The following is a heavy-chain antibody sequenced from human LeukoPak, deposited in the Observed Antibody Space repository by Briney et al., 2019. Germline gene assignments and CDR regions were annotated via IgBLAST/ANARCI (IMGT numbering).Heavy chain of an antibody. CDR2: IIPIFGTA. CDR3: ASGRDGYKNY. Sequence: ASVTVSCKASGGTFSSYAISWVRQAPGQGLEWMGGIIPIFGTANYAQKFQGRVTVTADESTSTAYMELSSLRSEDTAVYYCASGRDGYKNYWGQGTLVTVSS. D-gene: IGHD5-24*01. J-gene: IGHJ4*02. V-gene: IGHV1-69*13. CDR1: GGTFSSYA.